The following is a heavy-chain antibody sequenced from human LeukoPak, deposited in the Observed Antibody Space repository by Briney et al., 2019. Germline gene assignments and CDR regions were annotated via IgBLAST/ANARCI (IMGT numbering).Heavy chain of an antibody. CDR2: INWNGGST. J-gene: IGHJ6*03. Sequence: PGGSLRLSCAASGFTFDDYGMSWVRQAPGKGLEWVSGINWNGGSTGYADSVKGRFTISRDNSKNMLYLQMNSLRAEDTAVYYCARSLRVRGVPDYMDVWGKGTTVTVSS. D-gene: IGHD3-10*02. CDR1: GFTFDDYG. CDR3: ARSLRVRGVPDYMDV. V-gene: IGHV3-20*04.